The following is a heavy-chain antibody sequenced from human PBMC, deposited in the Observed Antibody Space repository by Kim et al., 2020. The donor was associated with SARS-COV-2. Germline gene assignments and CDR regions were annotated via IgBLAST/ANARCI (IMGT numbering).Heavy chain of an antibody. J-gene: IGHJ5*02. CDR2: IIPIFGTA. CDR3: ARLGYSSGWYSRVNWFDP. Sequence: SVKVSCKASGGTFSSYAISWVRQAPGQGLEWMGGIIPIFGTANYAQKFQGRVTITADESTSTAYMELSSLRSEDKAVYYCARLGYSSGWYSRVNWFDPWGQGTLVTVSS. D-gene: IGHD6-19*01. CDR1: GGTFSSYA. V-gene: IGHV1-69*13.